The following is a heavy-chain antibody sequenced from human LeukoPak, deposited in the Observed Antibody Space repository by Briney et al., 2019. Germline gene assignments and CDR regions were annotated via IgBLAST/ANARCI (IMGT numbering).Heavy chain of an antibody. D-gene: IGHD5-18*01. CDR2: IIPIFGTA. CDR1: GGTFSSYA. V-gene: IGHV1-69*05. Sequence: GASVKVSCKASGGTFSSYAISWVRQAPGQGLEWMGGIIPIFGTANYAQKFQGRVTITTDESTSTAYMELSSLRSEDTAVYYCAAGRGYSYVSPDYWGQGTLVTVSS. J-gene: IGHJ4*02. CDR3: AAGRGYSYVSPDY.